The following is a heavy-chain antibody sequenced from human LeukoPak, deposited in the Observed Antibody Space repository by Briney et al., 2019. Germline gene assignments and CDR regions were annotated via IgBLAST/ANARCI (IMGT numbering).Heavy chain of an antibody. V-gene: IGHV4-39*01. Sequence: GSLRLSCAASGFTFSSYWMHWIRQPPGKGLEWIGSIYYSGSTYYNPSLKSRVTISVDTSKNQFSLKLSSVTAADTAVYYCASLTVTMSGSYYYYYGMDVWGQGTTVTVSS. CDR1: GFTFSSYW. D-gene: IGHD4-17*01. J-gene: IGHJ6*02. CDR2: IYYSGST. CDR3: ASLTVTMSGSYYYYYGMDV.